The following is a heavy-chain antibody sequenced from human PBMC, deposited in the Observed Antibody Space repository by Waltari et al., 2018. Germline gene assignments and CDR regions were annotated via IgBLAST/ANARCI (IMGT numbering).Heavy chain of an antibody. Sequence: QVQLVQSGAAVKKPGSSVKVSCKASGGTFSSYAISWVRQAPGQGLEWMGRIIPIFGTANYAQKFQGRVTITADKSTSTAYMELSSLRSEDTAVYYCARDDGATYYYDSSGYWNDYWGQGTLVTVSS. V-gene: IGHV1-69*08. D-gene: IGHD3-22*01. CDR2: IIPIFGTA. CDR1: GGTFSSYA. CDR3: ARDDGATYYYDSSGYWNDY. J-gene: IGHJ4*02.